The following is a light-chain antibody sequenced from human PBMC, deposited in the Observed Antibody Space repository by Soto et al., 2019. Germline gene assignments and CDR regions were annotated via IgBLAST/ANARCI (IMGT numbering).Light chain of an antibody. CDR3: QQYGISPRT. CDR1: QSFRGNY. J-gene: IGKJ1*01. Sequence: EIVLTQSPGTLSLFPGERATLSCRASQSFRGNYLAWYQQKPGQAPRLLLYGASSRATGIPDRFSGSGSGTDFTLTISRLEPEDIAVYYCQQYGISPRTFGQGTKVDIK. CDR2: GAS. V-gene: IGKV3-20*01.